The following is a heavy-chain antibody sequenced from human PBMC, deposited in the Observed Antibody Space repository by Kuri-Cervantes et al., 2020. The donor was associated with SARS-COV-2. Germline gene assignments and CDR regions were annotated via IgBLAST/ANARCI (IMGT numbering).Heavy chain of an antibody. CDR1: GGSISSSSYY. CDR3: ARLTFSGFDP. CDR2: IYYSGST. D-gene: IGHD3-10*01. V-gene: IGHV4-39*01. J-gene: IGHJ5*02. Sequence: SETLSLTCTVSGGSISSSSYYWGWIRQPPGKGLEWIGSIYYSGSTYYSSSLKSRVTMSVDTSEDQFSLKLTSVTAADTGVYYCARLTFSGFDPWGRGTLVTVSS.